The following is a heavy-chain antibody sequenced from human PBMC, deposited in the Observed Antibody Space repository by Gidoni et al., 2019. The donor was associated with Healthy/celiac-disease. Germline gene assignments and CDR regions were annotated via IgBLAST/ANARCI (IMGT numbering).Heavy chain of an antibody. V-gene: IGHV4-30-4*01. Sequence: QVQLQESGPGLVKPSQTLSLTCTVSGGSISSGDYYWSWIRQPPGKGLEWIGYIYYSGSTYYNPSLKSRVTISVDTSKNQFSLKLSSVTAADTAVYYCARVGIALTRGYGMDVWGQGTTVTVSS. D-gene: IGHD2-21*01. J-gene: IGHJ6*02. CDR1: GGSISSGDYY. CDR3: ARVGIALTRGYGMDV. CDR2: IYYSGST.